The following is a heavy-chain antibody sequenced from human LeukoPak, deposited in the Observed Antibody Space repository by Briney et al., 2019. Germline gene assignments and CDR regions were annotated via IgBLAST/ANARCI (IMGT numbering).Heavy chain of an antibody. CDR1: GFTFSSYA. CDR3: AKDLGYYSSYYYGMDV. V-gene: IGHV3-30*04. J-gene: IGHJ6*02. D-gene: IGHD4-11*01. CDR2: ISYDGRSK. Sequence: GGSLRLSCAASGFTFSSYAMHWVRQAPGKGLEWVAVISYDGRSKYYGDSVKGRFTISRDNSKNTLYLQMNSLRAEDSAVYYCAKDLGYYSSYYYGMDVWGQGTTVTVSS.